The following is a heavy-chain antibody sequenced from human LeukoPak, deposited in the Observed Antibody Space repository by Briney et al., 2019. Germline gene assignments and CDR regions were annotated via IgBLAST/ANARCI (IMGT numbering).Heavy chain of an antibody. CDR2: ISANGSAI. CDR3: ARRKRSFDY. CDR1: GFTFSDYY. V-gene: IGHV3-11*01. J-gene: IGHJ4*02. Sequence: GGSLRLSCAGSGFTFSDYYMTWIRQAPGKGLEWLSYISANGSAIYYAASLQGRFTISRDNAKNSLYLQMNSLTAGDTAVYYCARRKRSFDYWGQGTLVTVSS.